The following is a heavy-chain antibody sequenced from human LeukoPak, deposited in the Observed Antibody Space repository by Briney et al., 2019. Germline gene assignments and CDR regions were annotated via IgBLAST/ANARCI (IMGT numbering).Heavy chain of an antibody. J-gene: IGHJ3*02. CDR3: ARAPMSYDSSGFGGAFDI. CDR2: ISYDGSNK. D-gene: IGHD3-22*01. CDR1: GFTFSNYA. Sequence: PGGSLRLSCAPSGFTFSNYAMHWVRKAPGKGLEWVAVISYDGSNKYCADSVKGRFTISRDNSKNTMYLQMNSLRAEDTAIYYCARAPMSYDSSGFGGAFDIWGQGTMVTLSS. V-gene: IGHV3-30-3*01.